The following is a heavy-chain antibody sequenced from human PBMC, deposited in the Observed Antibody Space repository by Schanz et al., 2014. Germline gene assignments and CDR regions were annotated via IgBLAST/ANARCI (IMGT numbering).Heavy chain of an antibody. V-gene: IGHV3-9*02. CDR1: GFNSDDYA. J-gene: IGHJ4*02. CDR3: ARPPHDSSGYYPFDY. Sequence: EVQLVESGGGLVQPGGSLRLSCTASGFNSDDYAMHWVRQAPGKGLEWVSVISWNSGTIGYADSVKGRFTISRDNAKNSLYLQMNSLRAEDTALYYCARPPHDSSGYYPFDYWGQGTLVTVSS. D-gene: IGHD3-22*01. CDR2: ISWNSGTI.